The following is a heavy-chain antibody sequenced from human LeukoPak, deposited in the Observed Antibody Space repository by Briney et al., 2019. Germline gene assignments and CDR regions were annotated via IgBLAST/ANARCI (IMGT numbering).Heavy chain of an antibody. CDR3: AKDPTMTSYYYMDV. CDR1: GFTFSSYE. Sequence: PGGSLRLSCAASGFTFSSYEMNWVRQAPGKGLEWVAVISYDGSNKYYADSVKGRFTISRDNSKNTLYLQMNSLRAEDTAVYYCAKDPTMTSYYYMDVWGKGTTVTVSS. J-gene: IGHJ6*03. V-gene: IGHV3-30*18. CDR2: ISYDGSNK. D-gene: IGHD3-22*01.